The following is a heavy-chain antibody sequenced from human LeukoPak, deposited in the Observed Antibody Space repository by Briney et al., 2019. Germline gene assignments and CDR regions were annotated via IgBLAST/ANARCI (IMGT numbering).Heavy chain of an antibody. CDR2: IKQDGSEK. Sequence: GGSLRPSCAASGFTFPSYWMSWVRQAPGKGLEWVANIKQDGSEKYYVDSVKGRSTISRDNAKNSLYLQMNSLRAEDTAVYYCARDRNYFDYWGQGTLVTVSS. D-gene: IGHD1-14*01. V-gene: IGHV3-7*04. J-gene: IGHJ4*02. CDR3: ARDRNYFDY. CDR1: GFTFPSYW.